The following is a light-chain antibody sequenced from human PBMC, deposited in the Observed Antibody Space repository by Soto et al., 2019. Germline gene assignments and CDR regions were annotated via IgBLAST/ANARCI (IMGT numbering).Light chain of an antibody. CDR1: QSVSSY. V-gene: IGKV3-11*01. J-gene: IGKJ5*01. CDR2: DAS. CDR3: QHRKNWQVT. Sequence: DIVLTQSPVTLSLSQRESAHLSCRASQSVSSYLAWYQQKPGQAPRLLIYDASNRATGIPARFSGSGSGTDFTLTISSLEPEDFAVYYCQHRKNWQVTFGQGTRLEIK.